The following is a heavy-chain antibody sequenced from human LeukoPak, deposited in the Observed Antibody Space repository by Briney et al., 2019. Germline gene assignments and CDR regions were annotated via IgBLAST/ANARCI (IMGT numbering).Heavy chain of an antibody. CDR1: GGSISSYY. J-gene: IGHJ4*02. V-gene: IGHV4-4*09. D-gene: IGHD1-26*01. CDR2: TYTSGST. CDR3: ARSSGSFDY. Sequence: SETLPLTCTVSGGSISSYYWSWIRQPPGKGLEWIGYTYTSGSTNYNPSLKSRVTISVDTSKNQFSLKLSSVTAADTAVYYCARSSGSFDYWGQGTLVTVSS.